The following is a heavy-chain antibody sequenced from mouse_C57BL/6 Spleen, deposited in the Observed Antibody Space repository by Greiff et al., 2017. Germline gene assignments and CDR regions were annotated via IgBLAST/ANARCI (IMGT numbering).Heavy chain of an antibody. CDR3: ARSPGSSDDWFAY. Sequence: QVQLQQPGAELVMPGASVKLSCKASGYTFTSYWMHWVKQRPGQGLEWIGEIDPSDSYTNYNQKFKGKSTLTVDKSSSTAYMQLSSLTSEDSAVYYCARSPGSSDDWFAYWGQGTLVTVSA. D-gene: IGHD1-1*01. CDR2: IDPSDSYT. V-gene: IGHV1-69*01. J-gene: IGHJ3*01. CDR1: GYTFTSYW.